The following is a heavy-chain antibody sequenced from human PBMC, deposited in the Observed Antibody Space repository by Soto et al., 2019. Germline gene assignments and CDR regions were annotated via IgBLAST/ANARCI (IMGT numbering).Heavy chain of an antibody. CDR2: IYYSGST. CDR1: GGSISSGGYY. J-gene: IGHJ3*02. Sequence: QVQLQESGPGLVKPSQTLSLTCTVSGGSISSGGYYWSWIRQHPGKGLEWIGYIYYSGSTYYNPSLKSRVTIPVDTSKNQFSLKLSSVPAADTAVYYCARAFEDIVVVVAHGTAFDIWGQGTMVTVSS. CDR3: ARAFEDIVVVVAHGTAFDI. D-gene: IGHD2-15*01. V-gene: IGHV4-31*03.